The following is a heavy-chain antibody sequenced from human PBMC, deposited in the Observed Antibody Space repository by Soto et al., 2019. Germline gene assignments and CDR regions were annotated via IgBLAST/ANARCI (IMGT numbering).Heavy chain of an antibody. Sequence: SETLSLTCTVSGGSISSYYWSCIRQPPWKGLEWIVYIYYSGSTNYNPSLKSRVTISVDTSKNQFSLKLSSVTAADTAVYYCARAAPHYYYYGMDVWGQGTTVTVSS. CDR3: ARAAPHYYYYGMDV. CDR1: GGSISSYY. CDR2: IYYSGST. V-gene: IGHV4-59*01. D-gene: IGHD6-6*01. J-gene: IGHJ6*02.